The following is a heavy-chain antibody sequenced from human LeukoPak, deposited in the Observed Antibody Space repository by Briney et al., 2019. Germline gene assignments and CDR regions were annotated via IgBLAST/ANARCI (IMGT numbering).Heavy chain of an antibody. CDR1: GGSISSGDYY. J-gene: IGHJ6*02. V-gene: IGHV4-30-4*01. CDR2: IYYSGST. Sequence: PSQTLSPTCTVSGGSISSGDYYWSWLRQPPGQGLEWIVYIYYSGSTYYNPSLKSRVAISVDTSKNQFSLKLSSVTAADTAVYYCARAIAAAGYGMDVWGQGTTVTVSS. CDR3: ARAIAAAGYGMDV. D-gene: IGHD6-13*01.